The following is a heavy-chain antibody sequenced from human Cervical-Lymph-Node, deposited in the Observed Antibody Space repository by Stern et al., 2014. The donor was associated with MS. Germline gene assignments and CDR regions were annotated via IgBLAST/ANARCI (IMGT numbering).Heavy chain of an antibody. J-gene: IGHJ4*02. V-gene: IGHV3-30*04. D-gene: IGHD6-13*01. Sequence: VQLVESGGRVVQPGRSLRLSCAASGVAFSGYAMHWVRQAPGQGLEWVAVMSYDGTSISYTDSVRGRFTISRDNSKTTLYLQLSSLRPEDTSLYYCARQDQRLVTFDNWGQGTLVTVSS. CDR3: ARQDQRLVTFDN. CDR2: MSYDGTSI. CDR1: GVAFSGYA.